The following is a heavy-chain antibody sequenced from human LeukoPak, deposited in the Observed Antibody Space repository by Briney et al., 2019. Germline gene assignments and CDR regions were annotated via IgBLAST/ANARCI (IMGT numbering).Heavy chain of an antibody. D-gene: IGHD4-23*01. CDR3: AREGDYGGDSPYYYYGMDV. J-gene: IGHJ6*02. CDR2: INSDGSST. V-gene: IGHV3-74*01. CDR1: GFTFSSYW. Sequence: GGSLRLSCAASGFTFSSYWMHWVRQAPGKGLVWVSRINSDGSSTSYADSVKGRFTISRDNAKNTLYLQMNSLRGEDTAVYYCAREGDYGGDSPYYYYGMDVWGQGTTVTVSS.